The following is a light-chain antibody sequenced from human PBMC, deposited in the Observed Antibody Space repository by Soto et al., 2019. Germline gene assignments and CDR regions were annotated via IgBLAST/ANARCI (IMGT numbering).Light chain of an antibody. J-gene: IGKJ2*01. Sequence: EIVLTQSPGTLSLSPGERATLSCRASQSFSSSYLAWYQQKPGQAPRLLIYGASSRATGIPDRFSGSGSGTDFTLTISRLEPEDCAVYYCQQYCSSVYTFGQGTKLEIK. CDR1: QSFSSSY. CDR2: GAS. CDR3: QQYCSSVYT. V-gene: IGKV3-20*01.